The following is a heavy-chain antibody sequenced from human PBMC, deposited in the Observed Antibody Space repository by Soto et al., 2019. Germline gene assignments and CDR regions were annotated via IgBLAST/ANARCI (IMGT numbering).Heavy chain of an antibody. CDR3: ARALGPANYYSYGMDV. CDR1: GGSISSGDYY. V-gene: IGHV4-30-4*01. CDR2: IYYSGST. Sequence: QVQLQESGPGLVKPSQTLSLTCTVSGGSISSGDYYWSWIRQPPGKGLEWIGYIYYSGSTYYNPSPKSRVTISVDTSKNQFSLKLSSVTAADTAVYYCARALGPANYYSYGMDVWGQGTTVTVSS. J-gene: IGHJ6*02.